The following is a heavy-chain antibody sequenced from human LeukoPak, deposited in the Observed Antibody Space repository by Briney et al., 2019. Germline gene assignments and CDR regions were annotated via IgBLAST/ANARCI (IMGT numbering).Heavy chain of an antibody. CDR3: AMLDTLGDGYIYYPPY. J-gene: IGHJ4*02. Sequence: ASVKVSCKASGYTFTGYYMHWVRQAPGQGLEWMGWINPNSGGTNYAQKFQGRVTMTRDTSISTAYMELSRLRSDDTAVYYCAMLDTLGDGYIYYPPYWGQGTLVTVSS. CDR1: GYTFTGYY. CDR2: INPNSGGT. V-gene: IGHV1-2*02. D-gene: IGHD5-24*01.